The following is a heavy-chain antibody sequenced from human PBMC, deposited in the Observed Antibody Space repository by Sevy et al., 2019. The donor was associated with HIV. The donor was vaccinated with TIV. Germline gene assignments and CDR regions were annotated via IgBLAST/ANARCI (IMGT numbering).Heavy chain of an antibody. Sequence: GGSLRLSCAASGFTFSDSWMTWVRQGPGKGLEWVANINQAGSDKYYVDSVRGRFTTSRDNAKNSLYLQMNSMRVEDTALYYCAGGGFLSRYWGQGSLVTVSS. V-gene: IGHV3-7*01. CDR2: INQAGSDK. J-gene: IGHJ4*02. CDR1: GFTFSDSW. CDR3: AGGGFLSRY. D-gene: IGHD2-15*01.